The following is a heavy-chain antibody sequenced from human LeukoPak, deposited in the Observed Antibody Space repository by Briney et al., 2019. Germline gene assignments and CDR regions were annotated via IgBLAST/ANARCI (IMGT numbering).Heavy chain of an antibody. D-gene: IGHD3-10*01. CDR3: ARGAITMVRGWEFDY. Sequence: PGGSLRLSCAASGFTVSSNYMSWVRQAPGKGLGWVSVIYSGGNTKYADSVKGRFTISRDNSKNTLYLQMNSLRAEDTVVYFCARGAITMVRGWEFDYWGQGTLVTVSS. CDR1: GFTVSSNY. V-gene: IGHV3-66*01. J-gene: IGHJ4*02. CDR2: IYSGGNT.